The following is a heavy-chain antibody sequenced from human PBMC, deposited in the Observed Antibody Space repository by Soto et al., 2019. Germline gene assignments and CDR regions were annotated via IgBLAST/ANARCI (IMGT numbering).Heavy chain of an antibody. V-gene: IGHV3-48*02. D-gene: IGHD2-2*01. J-gene: IGHJ2*01. CDR3: ARGPSAAAPLSDWYFDL. CDR2: IASTSWNI. CDR1: GFTFSGYS. Sequence: EVQLVESGGGLVLPGGSLRLSCAASGFTFSGYSMNWVRQAPGKGLEWASYIASTSWNIYYADTVKGRFTISRDNAKNSLYLQMNSLRDEDTAVYYCARGPSAAAPLSDWYFDLWGRGTLVTVSS.